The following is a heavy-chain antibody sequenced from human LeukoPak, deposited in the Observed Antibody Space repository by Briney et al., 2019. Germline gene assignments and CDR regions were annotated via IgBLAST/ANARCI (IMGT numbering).Heavy chain of an antibody. D-gene: IGHD3-10*01. V-gene: IGHV1-3*04. Sequence: GASVNVSCKASGYTFTNYAMHWVRQAPGQRLEWMGWINTGDDTAYSQRFQGRVTIISDTSASTAYMDLSNLRSEDTAVYYCAREGFGSGTNLEVGYFDYWGQGSLVTVSS. CDR2: INTGDDT. CDR3: AREGFGSGTNLEVGYFDY. CDR1: GYTFTNYA. J-gene: IGHJ4*02.